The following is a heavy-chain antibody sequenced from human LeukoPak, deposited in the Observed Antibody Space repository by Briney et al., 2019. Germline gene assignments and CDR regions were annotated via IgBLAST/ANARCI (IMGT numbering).Heavy chain of an antibody. CDR1: GLTFSDYE. CDR2: ISSSGETI. D-gene: IGHD6-13*01. CDR3: IPPAAGLRRTISTEYFQH. V-gene: IGHV3-48*03. Sequence: GGSLRLSCAAAGLTFSDYEMYWVRQAPGKGLEWVSYISSSGETIYYADSVKGRFTISRDNANKSLYLRMSRLRVEDTPIYYFIPPAAGLRRTISTEYFQHWGQGALVTVSS. J-gene: IGHJ1*01.